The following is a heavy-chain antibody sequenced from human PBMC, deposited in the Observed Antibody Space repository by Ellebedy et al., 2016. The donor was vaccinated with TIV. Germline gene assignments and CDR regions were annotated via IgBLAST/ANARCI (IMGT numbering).Heavy chain of an antibody. J-gene: IGHJ4*02. D-gene: IGHD6-13*01. V-gene: IGHV3-7*01. CDR2: IKPDGSEK. Sequence: GESLKISXAASGFSFSNYWMTWVRQAPGKGLEWAAKIKPDGSEKYYLDSVKGRLTISRDNAKNSLYLQLSGLRAEDTAVYYCARARFSSSWYFDYWGQGALVTVSS. CDR3: ARARFSSSWYFDY. CDR1: GFSFSNYW.